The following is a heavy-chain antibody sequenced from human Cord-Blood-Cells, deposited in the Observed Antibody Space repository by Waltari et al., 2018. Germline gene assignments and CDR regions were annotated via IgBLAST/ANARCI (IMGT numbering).Heavy chain of an antibody. D-gene: IGHD3-9*01. CDR3: ARGKDDILTGNAFDI. Sequence: QVQLQQWGAGLLKPSETLSLTCAVYGGSFSGYYWSWIRQPPGKGLEWIGEINHKGSTNYNPSLKSRVTISVDTSKNQFSLKLSSVTAADTAVYYCARGKDDILTGNAFDIWGQGTMVTDSS. CDR1: GGSFSGYY. J-gene: IGHJ3*02. CDR2: INHKGST. V-gene: IGHV4-34*01.